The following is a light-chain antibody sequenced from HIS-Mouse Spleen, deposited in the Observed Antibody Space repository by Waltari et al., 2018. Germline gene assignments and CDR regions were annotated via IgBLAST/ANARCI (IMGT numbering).Light chain of an antibody. CDR3: YSAADNSGV. V-gene: IGLV3-27*01. CDR1: VLAKKS. J-gene: IGLJ2*01. Sequence: SYELTQPSSVSVSPGQTARITCPGDVLAKKSARWFQQKPGQAPVLVINKDSERPSGIPGRFSGSSSGTTVTLTISGAQVEDEADYYCYSAADNSGVFGGGTKLTVL. CDR2: KDS.